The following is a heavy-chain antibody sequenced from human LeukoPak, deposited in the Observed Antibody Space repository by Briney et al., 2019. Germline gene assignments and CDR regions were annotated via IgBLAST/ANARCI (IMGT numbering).Heavy chain of an antibody. Sequence: GGSLRLSCAASGFTFSSYAMSWVRQAPGKGLEWVSAISGSGGSTYYADSVKGRFTISRDNSKNTLYLQMNSLRAEDTAVYYCAKGGSRDYYDSSGYQYGYYFDYWGQRTLVTVSS. CDR3: AKGGSRDYYDSSGYQYGYYFDY. J-gene: IGHJ4*02. CDR1: GFTFSSYA. D-gene: IGHD3-22*01. V-gene: IGHV3-23*01. CDR2: ISGSGGST.